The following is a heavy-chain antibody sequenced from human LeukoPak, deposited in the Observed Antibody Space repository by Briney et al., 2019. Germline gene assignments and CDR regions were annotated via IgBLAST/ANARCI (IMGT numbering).Heavy chain of an antibody. CDR3: AKLGGSFKHDY. J-gene: IGHJ4*02. D-gene: IGHD1-26*01. Sequence: ASVKVSCKASGYSFTSNYIHWVRQAPGQGLEWMGMIYPRDGSTSYAQKFQGRVTVTRDTSTSTVHMELSGLRSEDTAVYYCAKLGGSFKHDYWGQGTLVTVSS. V-gene: IGHV1-46*01. CDR1: GYSFTSNY. CDR2: IYPRDGST.